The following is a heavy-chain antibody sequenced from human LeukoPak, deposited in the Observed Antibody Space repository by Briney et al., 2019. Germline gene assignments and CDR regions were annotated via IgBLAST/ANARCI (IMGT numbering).Heavy chain of an antibody. Sequence: PGGSLRLSCAASGFTFSSYAMHWVRQAPGKGLEWVTLISYDGSNKYYADSVKGRFTISRDNSKNTLYLQMNSLRAEDTAVYYCARGGSGYDSHYYAMDVWGQGTTVTVSS. V-gene: IGHV3-30*04. D-gene: IGHD5-12*01. CDR1: GFTFSSYA. J-gene: IGHJ6*02. CDR2: ISYDGSNK. CDR3: ARGGSGYDSHYYAMDV.